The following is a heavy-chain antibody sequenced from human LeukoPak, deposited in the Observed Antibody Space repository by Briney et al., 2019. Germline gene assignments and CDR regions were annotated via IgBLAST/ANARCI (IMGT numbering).Heavy chain of an antibody. CDR2: VHYTGST. CDR3: ARDYYDSSGRANWFDP. V-gene: IGHV4-59*12. D-gene: IGHD3-22*01. CDR1: GGSIHTYY. J-gene: IGHJ5*02. Sequence: PSETLSLTCTVSGGSIHTYYLSWIRLPPGKGLEWIGYVHYTGSTNYNPSLKSRVTISVDTSKNQFSLNLASVTAADTAVYYCARDYYDSSGRANWFDPWGQGTLVTVSS.